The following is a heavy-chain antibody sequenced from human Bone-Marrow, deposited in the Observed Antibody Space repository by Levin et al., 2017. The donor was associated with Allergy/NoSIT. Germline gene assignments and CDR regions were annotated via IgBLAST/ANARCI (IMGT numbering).Heavy chain of an antibody. CDR3: AAFGVYSGFEAPFDH. Sequence: SVKVSCKASGGTFSNYAITWVRQAPGQGLEWLGGTIPLFRTANYAQKFQGRVTITADESTSTVYMELSSLRSEDTAVYYCAAFGVYSGFEAPFDHWGQGALVTVSS. CDR1: GGTFSNYA. J-gene: IGHJ4*02. V-gene: IGHV1-69*13. D-gene: IGHD5-12*01. CDR2: TIPLFRTA.